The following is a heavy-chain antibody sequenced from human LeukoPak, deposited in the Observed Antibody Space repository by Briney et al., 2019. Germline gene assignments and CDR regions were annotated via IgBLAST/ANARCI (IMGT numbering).Heavy chain of an antibody. D-gene: IGHD3-10*01. J-gene: IGHJ5*02. V-gene: IGHV4-34*01. CDR3: ARLRYYYGSGSYYPAFDP. Sequence: SETLSLTCAVYGGSFSGYYWSWIRQPPGKGLEWIGEINHSGSTNYNPSLKSRVTISVDTSKNQFSLKLSSVTAADTAVYYCARLRYYYGSGSYYPAFDPWGQGTLVTVSS. CDR2: INHSGST. CDR1: GGSFSGYY.